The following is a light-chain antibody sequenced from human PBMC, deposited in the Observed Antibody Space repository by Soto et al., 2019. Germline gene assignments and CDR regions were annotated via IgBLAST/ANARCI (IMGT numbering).Light chain of an antibody. CDR3: QQYNTT. J-gene: IGKJ2*01. CDR1: QSISSS. Sequence: DIQMTQSPSTLSASVGDRVTITCRASQSISSSLAWYQQKPGKAPKLLIYKASTLQSGVPSRFSDSGSGSEFTLTISSLQPDDYATYYCQQYNTTFGQGTKVEMK. V-gene: IGKV1-5*03. CDR2: KAS.